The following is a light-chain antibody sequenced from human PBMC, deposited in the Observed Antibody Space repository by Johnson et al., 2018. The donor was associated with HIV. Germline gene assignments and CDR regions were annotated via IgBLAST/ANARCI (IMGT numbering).Light chain of an antibody. CDR1: SSNIGNNY. Sequence: QSVLTQPPSVSAAPGQKVTISCSGSSSNIGNNYVSWYQQLPGAAPKLLISENYKRPSGIPDRFSGSKSGSSATLGITGLQTGDEADYYCGTWDSSLSAYVFGTGTRVTFL. J-gene: IGLJ1*01. CDR3: GTWDSSLSAYV. CDR2: ENY. V-gene: IGLV1-51*02.